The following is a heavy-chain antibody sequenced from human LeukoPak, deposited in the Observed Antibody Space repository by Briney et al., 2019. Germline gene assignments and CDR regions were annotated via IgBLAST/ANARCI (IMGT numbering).Heavy chain of an antibody. V-gene: IGHV1-2*02. CDR1: GYTFTGYY. Sequence: ASVKVSCKASGYTFTGYYMHWVRQAPGQGLEWMGWINPNSGGTNYAQKFQGRVTMTRDTSISTAYMELSRLRSDDTAVYYCVREGKAAADTNWFDPWGQGTLVTVSS. CDR2: INPNSGGT. CDR3: VREGKAAADTNWFDP. J-gene: IGHJ5*02. D-gene: IGHD6-13*01.